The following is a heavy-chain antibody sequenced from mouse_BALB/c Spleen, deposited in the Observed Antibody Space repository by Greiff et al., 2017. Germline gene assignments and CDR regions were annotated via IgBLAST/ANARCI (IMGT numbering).Heavy chain of an antibody. J-gene: IGHJ2*01. V-gene: IGHV6-6*02. Sequence: EVKLMESGGGLVQPGGSMKLSCVASGFTFSNYWMNWVRQSPEKGLEWVAEIRLKSNNYATHYAESVKGRFTISRDDSKSSVYLQMNNLRAEDTGIYYCTLTGTPYYFDYWGQGTTLTVSS. CDR3: TLTGTPYYFDY. D-gene: IGHD4-1*01. CDR1: GFTFSNYW. CDR2: IRLKSNNYAT.